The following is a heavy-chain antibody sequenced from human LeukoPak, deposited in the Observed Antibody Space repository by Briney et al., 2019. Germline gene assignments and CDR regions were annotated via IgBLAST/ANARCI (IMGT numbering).Heavy chain of an antibody. CDR1: GYTFTSYG. J-gene: IGHJ4*02. Sequence: ASVTVSCTASGYTFTSYGISWVRQAPGQGLEWMGWISAYNGNTNYAQKLQGRVTMTTDTSTSTAYMELRSLRSDDTAVYYCARDGVSSSWSSFDYWGQGTLVTVSS. CDR3: ARDGVSSSWSSFDY. D-gene: IGHD6-13*01. CDR2: ISAYNGNT. V-gene: IGHV1-18*01.